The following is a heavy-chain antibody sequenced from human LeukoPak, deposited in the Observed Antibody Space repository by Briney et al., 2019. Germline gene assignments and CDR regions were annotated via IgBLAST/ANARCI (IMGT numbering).Heavy chain of an antibody. CDR3: ARATSVPYDAFDI. D-gene: IGHD6-6*01. J-gene: IGHJ3*02. V-gene: IGHV4-34*01. CDR2: INHSGNM. CDR1: GGSFSDYH. Sequence: SETLSLTCAVYGGSFSDYHWSWIRQPPGKGLEWIGEINHSGNMKYNPSLKSRVTISVDTSKNQFSLKLGSVTAADTSVYYCARATSVPYDAFDIWGQGTMVTVSS.